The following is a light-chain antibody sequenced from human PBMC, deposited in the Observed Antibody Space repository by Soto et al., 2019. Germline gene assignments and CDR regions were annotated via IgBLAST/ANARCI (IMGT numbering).Light chain of an antibody. CDR1: SSDVGRYNH. J-gene: IGLJ1*01. V-gene: IGLV2-14*01. Sequence: QSVLTQHASVSGSPGQSITISCTGTSSDVGRYNHVSWYQHHPGKAPKLLISEVSKRPSGVSNRFSGSKSDYTASLTISGRQAENEADYYCNAHTSGDFRVFGTGTKLTV. CDR3: NAHTSGDFRV. CDR2: EVS.